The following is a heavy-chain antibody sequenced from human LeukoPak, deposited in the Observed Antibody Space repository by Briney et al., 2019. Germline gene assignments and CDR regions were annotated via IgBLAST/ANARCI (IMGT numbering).Heavy chain of an antibody. J-gene: IGHJ5*02. V-gene: IGHV1-8*01. CDR1: VYTFTSYD. Sequence: ASLKVSFTAAVYTFTSYDINWVGQAPGQGREWMGWMNPNISSTGYAQKFEGRVTITRDTSISTAYMELSSLRSDDTAVYYWARWVPAPGFDPWGQGTLVTVSS. CDR2: MNPNISST. CDR3: ARWVPAPGFDP.